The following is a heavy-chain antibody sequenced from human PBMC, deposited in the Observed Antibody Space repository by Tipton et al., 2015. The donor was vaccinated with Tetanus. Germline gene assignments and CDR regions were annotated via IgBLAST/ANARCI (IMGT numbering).Heavy chain of an antibody. CDR2: IFSGGTT. J-gene: IGHJ4*02. Sequence: TLSLTCTVAGDSISSGGYYWNWVRQNPGKGLEWLGYIFSGGTTFYSPSLNGRVSMSLDTSKNLFALRLASVTAADTAVYFCARQEPPRRFFPDSSGSSDWGRGILVTVSS. D-gene: IGHD3-22*01. CDR3: ARQEPPRRFFPDSSGSSD. CDR1: GDSISSGGYY. V-gene: IGHV4-31*03.